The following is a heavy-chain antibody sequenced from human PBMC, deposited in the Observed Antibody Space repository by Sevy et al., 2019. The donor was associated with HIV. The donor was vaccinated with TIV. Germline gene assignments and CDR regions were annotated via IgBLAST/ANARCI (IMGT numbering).Heavy chain of an antibody. CDR1: GFTFSSYG. J-gene: IGHJ4*02. CDR3: ARDQHHVGWPLDY. CDR2: IWYDGNNK. Sequence: GGSLRLSCAASGFTFSSYGMHWVRQAPGKGLEWVAVIWYDGNNKYYADSVKGRFTISRDNSKNTLYLQMNSLRPEDTAVYYCARDQHHVGWPLDYWGQGTLVTVSS. D-gene: IGHD6-13*01. V-gene: IGHV3-33*01.